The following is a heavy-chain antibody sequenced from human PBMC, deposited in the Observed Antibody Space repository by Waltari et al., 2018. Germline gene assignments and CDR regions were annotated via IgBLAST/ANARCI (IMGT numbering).Heavy chain of an antibody. Sequence: QVQLVQSGAEVKKPGASVKVSCKASGYTFTGYYMHWLRQAPGQGLEWIGWINPNSGGTNYAQKFQGWVTMTRDTSISTAYMELSRLRSDDTAVYYCAREMAQYSSSSFGLVFDYWGQGTLVTVSS. CDR2: INPNSGGT. J-gene: IGHJ4*02. CDR1: GYTFTGYY. D-gene: IGHD6-6*01. V-gene: IGHV1-2*04. CDR3: AREMAQYSSSSFGLVFDY.